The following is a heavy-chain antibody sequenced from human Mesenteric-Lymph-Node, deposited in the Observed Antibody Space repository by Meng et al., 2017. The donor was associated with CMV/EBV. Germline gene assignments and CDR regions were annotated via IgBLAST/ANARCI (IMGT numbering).Heavy chain of an antibody. Sequence: SGFTFAAYGMSWVRRSPGQGLEWVAGIKWNGGTTEYGGSVKGRLTISRDNAKSSLYLQMNSLRDEDTALYHCARGPHLYDFWRGYPYWGQGTLVTVSS. CDR1: GFTFAAYG. J-gene: IGHJ4*02. D-gene: IGHD3-3*01. CDR2: IKWNGGTT. V-gene: IGHV3-20*01. CDR3: ARGPHLYDFWRGYPY.